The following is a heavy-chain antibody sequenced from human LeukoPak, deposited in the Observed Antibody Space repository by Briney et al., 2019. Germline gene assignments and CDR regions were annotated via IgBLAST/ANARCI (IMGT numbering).Heavy chain of an antibody. V-gene: IGHV3-53*01. CDR2: ISGTGGRT. CDR1: GFTVSSNY. J-gene: IGHJ6*02. Sequence: GGSLRLSCAASGFTVSSNYMTWVRQAPGKGLEWVSSISGTGGRTYSADSVKGRFTISRDNSKNTLYLQMKNLRVEHTAVYYCAKGLHGGVGYGVDVWGQGTTVSVSS. D-gene: IGHD3-16*01. CDR3: AKGLHGGVGYGVDV.